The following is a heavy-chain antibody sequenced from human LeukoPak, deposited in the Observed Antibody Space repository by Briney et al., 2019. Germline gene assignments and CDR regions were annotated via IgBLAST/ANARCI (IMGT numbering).Heavy chain of an antibody. CDR1: GFTVSSSY. J-gene: IGHJ4*02. V-gene: IGHV3-53*01. Sequence: PGGSLRLSCAASGFTVSSSYMRWVRQAPGKGLEWVSVIHSGGNTYYADSVKGRFTISRDNSKNTLFLQMNSLRAEDTAVYYCTRDLNSGGSYWGQGTLVTVSS. D-gene: IGHD2-15*01. CDR3: TRDLNSGGSY. CDR2: IHSGGNT.